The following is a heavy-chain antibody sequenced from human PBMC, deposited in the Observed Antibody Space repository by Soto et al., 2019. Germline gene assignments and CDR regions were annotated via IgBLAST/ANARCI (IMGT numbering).Heavy chain of an antibody. Sequence: QVQLVESGGGLVKPGGSLRLSCAASGFTFSGYYMSWIRQAPGKGLECISYISSSGDRTKYADSVKGRFTISRDNAKKSLYLQMNSLRAEDTAVYYCVRETAYYFDYWGQGTLVTVS. CDR1: GFTFSGYY. J-gene: IGHJ4*02. V-gene: IGHV3-11*05. D-gene: IGHD1-1*01. CDR2: ISSSGDRT. CDR3: VRETAYYFDY.